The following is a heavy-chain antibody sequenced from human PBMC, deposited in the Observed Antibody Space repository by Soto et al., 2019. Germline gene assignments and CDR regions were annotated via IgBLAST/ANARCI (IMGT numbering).Heavy chain of an antibody. V-gene: IGHV4-31*02. CDR1: GFTFSDYY. CDR3: ARESYYYDSSGYFD. Sequence: LRLSCAASGFTFSDYYMSWIRQHPGKGLEWIGYIYYSGSTYYNPSLKSRITISVATSKNQFSLKLSYVTAADTAVYYCARESYYYDSSGYFDWGQGT. D-gene: IGHD3-22*01. CDR2: IYYSGST. J-gene: IGHJ4*02.